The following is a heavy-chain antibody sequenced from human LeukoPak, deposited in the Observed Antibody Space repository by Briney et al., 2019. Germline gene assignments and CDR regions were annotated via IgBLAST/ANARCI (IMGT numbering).Heavy chain of an antibody. CDR3: ARVSPQYYDFWRGYLFDY. CDR2: INHSGST. V-gene: IGHV4-34*01. J-gene: IGHJ4*02. D-gene: IGHD3-3*01. Sequence: SETLSLTCAVYGGSLSGYYWSWIRQPPGKGLEWIGEINHSGSTNYNPSLKSRVTISVDTSKNQFSLKLSSVTAAATAVYSCARVSPQYYDFWRGYLFDYWGQGTLVTVSS. CDR1: GGSLSGYY.